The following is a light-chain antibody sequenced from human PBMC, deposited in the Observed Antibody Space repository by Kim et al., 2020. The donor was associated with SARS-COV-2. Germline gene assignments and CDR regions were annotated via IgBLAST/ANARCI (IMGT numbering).Light chain of an antibody. V-gene: IGLV3-1*01. J-gene: IGLJ2*01. CDR3: QAWDSSTVV. CDR1: KLGDKY. CDR2: QDS. Sequence: VSPGQTASITGSGDKLGDKYACWYQQKPGQSPVLVIYQDSKRPSGIPERFSGSNSGNTATLTISGTRAMDEADYYCQAWDSSTVVFGGGTQLTVL.